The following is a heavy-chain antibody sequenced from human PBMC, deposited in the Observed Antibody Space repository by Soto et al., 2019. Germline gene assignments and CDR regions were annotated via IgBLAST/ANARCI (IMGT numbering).Heavy chain of an antibody. CDR2: ISRSSTGI. CDR3: ARAVTWGLDV. CDR1: GFPFSLYI. Sequence: EVQLVESGGGLVQPGGPRSLPCEPSGFPFSLYIMTWVGQAQGKGLEWVSYISRSSTGIHYADSVKGRFTISRDDATNSMHLQMNSLRDGDTAVYYCARAVTWGLDVWGQGTTVSISS. J-gene: IGHJ6*02. V-gene: IGHV3-48*02. D-gene: IGHD3-10*01.